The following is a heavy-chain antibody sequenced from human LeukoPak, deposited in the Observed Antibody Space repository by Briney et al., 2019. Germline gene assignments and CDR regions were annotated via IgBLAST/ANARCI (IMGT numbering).Heavy chain of an antibody. V-gene: IGHV1-2*06. J-gene: IGHJ4*02. Sequence: ASVKVSCKASGYTFTGYYMHWVRQAPGQGLEWMGRINPNSGGTNYAQKFQGRVTMTRDTSISTAYMELSRLRSDDTAVYYCARDSAQGSDWYYFDYWGQGTLVTVSS. D-gene: IGHD6-19*01. CDR3: ARDSAQGSDWYYFDY. CDR2: INPNSGGT. CDR1: GYTFTGYY.